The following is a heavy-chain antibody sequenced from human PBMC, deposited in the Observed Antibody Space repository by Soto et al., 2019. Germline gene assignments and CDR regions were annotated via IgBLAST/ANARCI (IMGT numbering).Heavy chain of an antibody. CDR3: ARAKIISALDY. J-gene: IGHJ4*02. CDR1: GYTFANYP. V-gene: IGHV1-3*01. Sequence: QVQLVQSGAEGKKPGASVKVSCETSGYTFANYPIHWVRQAPGQTLEWMGWINAGNGYTKYSQKFQGRVTITRDTSASIAYMELSSLRSEDTAVYYGARAKIISALDYWGQGTLVTVSS. CDR2: INAGNGYT. D-gene: IGHD3-10*01.